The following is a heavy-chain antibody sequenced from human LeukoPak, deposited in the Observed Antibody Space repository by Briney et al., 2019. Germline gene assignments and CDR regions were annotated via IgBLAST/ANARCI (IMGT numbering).Heavy chain of an antibody. CDR3: AREGDSSGYYYVYYFDY. CDR2: INWNGGST. J-gene: IGHJ4*02. D-gene: IGHD3-22*01. CDR1: GFTFDDYG. V-gene: IGHV3-20*04. Sequence: GGSLILSCAASGFTFDDYGMSWVRQAPGKGLEWVSGINWNGGSTGYADSVKGRFTISRDNAKNSLYLQMNSLRAEDTALYYCAREGDSSGYYYVYYFDYWGQGTLVTVSS.